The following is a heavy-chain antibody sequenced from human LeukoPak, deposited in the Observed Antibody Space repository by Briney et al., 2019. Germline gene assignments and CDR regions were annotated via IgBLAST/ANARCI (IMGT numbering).Heavy chain of an antibody. V-gene: IGHV1-2*02. CDR3: ARSYDSSGYSNRNAFDI. D-gene: IGHD3-22*01. Sequence: GASVKISCKASGYTFTGYYMHWVRQAPGQGLEWMGWINPNSGGTNYAQKFQGRVTMTRDTSISTAYMELSRLRSDDTAVYYCARSYDSSGYSNRNAFDIWGQGTMVTVSS. CDR1: GYTFTGYY. CDR2: INPNSGGT. J-gene: IGHJ3*02.